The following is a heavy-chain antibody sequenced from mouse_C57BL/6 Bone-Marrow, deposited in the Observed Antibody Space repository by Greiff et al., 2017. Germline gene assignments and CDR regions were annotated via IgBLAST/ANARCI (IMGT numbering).Heavy chain of an antibody. D-gene: IGHD2-3*01. CDR2: IYPGSGST. CDR3: ARGEGWLLWYFDV. Sequence: QVQLQQPGAELVKPGASVKMSCTASGYTFTSYWITWVKQRPGQGLEWIGDIYPGSGSTNYNEKFKSKATLTVDTSSSTAYMQLSSLTSEDSAVYYCARGEGWLLWYFDVWGTGTTVTVSS. CDR1: GYTFTSYW. V-gene: IGHV1-55*01. J-gene: IGHJ1*03.